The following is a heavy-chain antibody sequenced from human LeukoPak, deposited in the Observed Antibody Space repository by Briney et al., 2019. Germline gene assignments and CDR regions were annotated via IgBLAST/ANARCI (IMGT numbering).Heavy chain of an antibody. V-gene: IGHV1-46*01. J-gene: IGHJ5*02. CDR1: GYTFTSYY. CDR2: INPSGGGT. CDR3: ARVGAVEGFDP. D-gene: IGHD6-19*01. Sequence: ASVTVSCKASGYTFTSYYMHWVRQAPGQGLEWMGIINPSGGGTSYAQKFQGRVTMTRDMSTSTVYMELSSLRSEDTAVYYCARVGAVEGFDPWGQGTLVTVSS.